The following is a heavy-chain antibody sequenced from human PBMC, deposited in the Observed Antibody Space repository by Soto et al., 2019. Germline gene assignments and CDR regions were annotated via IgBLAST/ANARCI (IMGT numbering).Heavy chain of an antibody. CDR1: GYAFTRYD. CDR3: ARLYYYGSGTLNGGYYYGMDV. V-gene: IGHV1-8*01. J-gene: IGHJ6*02. Sequence: ASVKVSCKASGYAFTRYDINWVRQATGQGLEWMGWMNPNSGNTGYAQKFQGRVTMTRDSSISTAYMEVSSLRFEDTAVYYCARLYYYGSGTLNGGYYYGMDVWGQGTTVTVSS. CDR2: MNPNSGNT. D-gene: IGHD3-10*01.